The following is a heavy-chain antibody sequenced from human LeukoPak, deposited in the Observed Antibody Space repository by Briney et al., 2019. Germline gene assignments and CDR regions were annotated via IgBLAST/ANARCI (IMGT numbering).Heavy chain of an antibody. CDR2: INHSGST. CDR1: GGSFSGYY. J-gene: IGHJ6*02. Sequence: KSSETLSLTCAVYGGSFSGYYWSWIRQPPGKGLEWIGEINHSGSTNYNPSLKSRVTISVDTSKNQFSLKLSSVTAADTAVYYCARHATRYYDSSFDYYDMDVWGQGTTVTVSS. V-gene: IGHV4-34*01. CDR3: ARHATRYYDSSFDYYDMDV. D-gene: IGHD3-22*01.